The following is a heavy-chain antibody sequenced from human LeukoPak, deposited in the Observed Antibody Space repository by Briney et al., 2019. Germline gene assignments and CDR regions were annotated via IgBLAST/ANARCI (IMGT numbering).Heavy chain of an antibody. Sequence: GGSLRLSCAASGFTFTSYSMSWVRQAPGKGLEWVSGTSDRGDYTYYADSVKGRFTISRDSSKNTLFLQMNSLRAEDTALYFCARRAQYNGHYPLDYWGQGTLVTVSS. CDR2: TSDRGDYT. V-gene: IGHV3-23*01. D-gene: IGHD1-7*01. CDR1: GFTFTSYS. J-gene: IGHJ4*02. CDR3: ARRAQYNGHYPLDY.